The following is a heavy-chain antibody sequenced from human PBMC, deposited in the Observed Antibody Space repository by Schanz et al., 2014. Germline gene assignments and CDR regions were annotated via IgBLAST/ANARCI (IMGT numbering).Heavy chain of an antibody. CDR1: GFAFSVYG. CDR3: ARLPVGYGSGIGDV. J-gene: IGHJ6*02. D-gene: IGHD3-10*01. CDR2: TNGDGTNA. Sequence: QVQMVESGGGVVQPGRSLRLSCAASGFAFSVYGMHWVRQAPGKGPEWVSCTNGDGTNAKYADSVKGRFTISRDNAKNSLFLQMNSLRVEDTAVYYCARLPVGYGSGIGDVWGQGTSVTVSS. V-gene: IGHV3-30*19.